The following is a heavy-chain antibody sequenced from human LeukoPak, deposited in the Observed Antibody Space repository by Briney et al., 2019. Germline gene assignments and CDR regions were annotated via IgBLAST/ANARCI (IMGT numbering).Heavy chain of an antibody. CDR3: ARGESSWYYCYYMDV. J-gene: IGHJ6*03. Sequence: SETLSLTCTVSGGSISSYYWSWIRQPPGKGLEWIGYIYYSGSTNYNPSLKSRVTISVDTPKNQFSLKLSSVTAADTAVYYCARGESSWYYCYYMDVWGKGTTVTVSS. V-gene: IGHV4-59*01. CDR1: GGSISSYY. D-gene: IGHD6-13*01. CDR2: IYYSGST.